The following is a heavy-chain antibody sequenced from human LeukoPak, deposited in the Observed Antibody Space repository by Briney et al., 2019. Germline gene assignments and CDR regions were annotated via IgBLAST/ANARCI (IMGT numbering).Heavy chain of an antibody. D-gene: IGHD3-22*01. CDR2: INHSGST. CDR3: ARGYRGVYYYDSSGYYNDY. CDR1: GGSFSGYY. J-gene: IGHJ4*02. Sequence: PSETLSLTCAVDGGSFSGYYWSWIRQPPGKGLEWIGEINHSGSTNYNPSLKSRVTISVDTSKNQFSLKLSSVTAADTAVYYCARGYRGVYYYDSSGYYNDYWGQGTLVTVSS. V-gene: IGHV4-34*01.